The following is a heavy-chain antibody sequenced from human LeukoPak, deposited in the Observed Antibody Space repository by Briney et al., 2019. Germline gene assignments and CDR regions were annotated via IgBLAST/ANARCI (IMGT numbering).Heavy chain of an antibody. CDR2: IWYDGSKK. D-gene: IGHD1-26*01. J-gene: IGHJ6*02. CDR1: GFTFSSYG. Sequence: GVSLRLSCAASGFTFSSYGMHWVRQAPGKGLEWVAFIWYDGSKKYYADSVKGRFTMSRDNSKNTLYLQMNSLRAEDTVVYYCARNKWELLYYYGMDVWGQGTTVTVSS. V-gene: IGHV3-33*01. CDR3: ARNKWELLYYYGMDV.